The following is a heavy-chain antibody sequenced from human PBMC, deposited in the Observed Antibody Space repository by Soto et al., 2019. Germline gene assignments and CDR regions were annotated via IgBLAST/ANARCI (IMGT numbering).Heavy chain of an antibody. J-gene: IGHJ6*02. CDR2: IIPIFGTA. D-gene: IGHD6-6*01. CDR3: ATAGSSSGGHYYYYGMDV. Sequence: SVKVSCKASGGTFSSYAISWVRQAPGQWLKWMGGIIPIFGTANYAQKFQGRVTITADKSTSTAYMELSSLRSEDTAVYYCATAGSSSGGHYYYYGMDVWGQGTTVTVSS. V-gene: IGHV1-69*06. CDR1: GGTFSSYA.